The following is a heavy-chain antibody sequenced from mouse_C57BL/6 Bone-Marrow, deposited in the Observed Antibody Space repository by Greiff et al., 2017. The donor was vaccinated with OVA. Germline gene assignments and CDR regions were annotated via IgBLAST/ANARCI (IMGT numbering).Heavy chain of an antibody. CDR2: INSDGGST. V-gene: IGHV5-2*01. J-gene: IGHJ1*03. D-gene: IGHD1-1*01. CDR1: EYEFPSHD. CDR3: ARHNYGSSYGVFYWYFDV. Sequence: EVNVVESGGGLVQPGESLKLSCESNEYEFPSHDMSWVRKTPEKRLELVAAINSDGGSTYYPDPMERRFIISRDNTKKTLYLQMSSLRSEDTALYYCARHNYGSSYGVFYWYFDVWGTGTTVTVSS.